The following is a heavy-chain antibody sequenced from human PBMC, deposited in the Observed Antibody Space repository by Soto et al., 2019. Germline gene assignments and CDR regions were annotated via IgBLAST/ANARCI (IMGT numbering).Heavy chain of an antibody. CDR2: FDPEDGET. CDR1: GYTLTELS. J-gene: IGHJ5*02. CDR3: ATPYYDFWSGYTWFDP. V-gene: IGHV1-24*01. Sequence: ASVKVSCKVSGYTLTELSMHWVRQAPGKGLEWMGGFDPEDGETIYAQKFQGRVTMTEDTSTDTAYMEQSSLRSEDTAVYYYATPYYDFWSGYTWFDPWGQGTLVTVPS. D-gene: IGHD3-3*01.